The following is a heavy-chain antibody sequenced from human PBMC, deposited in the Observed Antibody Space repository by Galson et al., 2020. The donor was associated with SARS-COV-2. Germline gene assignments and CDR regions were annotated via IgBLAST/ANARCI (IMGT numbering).Heavy chain of an antibody. CDR3: ARGGYCSSTSCYRYYYYGMDV. V-gene: IGHV3-21*01. CDR1: GFTFSSYS. D-gene: IGHD2-2*02. Sequence: AGSLRLSCAASGFTFSSYSMNWVRQAPGKGLEWVSSISSSSSYIYYADSVKGRFTISRDNAKNSLYLQMNSLRAEDTAVYYCARGGYCSSTSCYRYYYYGMDVWGQGTTVTVSS. CDR2: ISSSSSYI. J-gene: IGHJ6*02.